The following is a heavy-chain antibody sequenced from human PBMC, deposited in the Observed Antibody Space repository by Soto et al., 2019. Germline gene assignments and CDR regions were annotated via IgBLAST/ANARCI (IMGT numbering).Heavy chain of an antibody. Sequence: GGSLRLSCAASGFTFSNAWMSWVRQAPGKGLEWVGRIKSKTDGGTTDYAAPVKGRFTISRDDSKNTLYLQMNSLKTEDTAVYYCTTALYQPLLYYFDYWGQGTLVTVSS. CDR1: GFTFSNAW. V-gene: IGHV3-15*01. CDR2: IKSKTDGGTT. J-gene: IGHJ4*02. CDR3: TTALYQPLLYYFDY. D-gene: IGHD2-21*02.